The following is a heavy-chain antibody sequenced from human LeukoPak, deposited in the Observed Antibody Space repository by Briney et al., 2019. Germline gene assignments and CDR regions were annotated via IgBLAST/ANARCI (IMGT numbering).Heavy chain of an antibody. J-gene: IGHJ4*02. CDR1: GFTFSSYS. CDR3: AKREYSSGWYEDY. V-gene: IGHV3-23*01. Sequence: PGGSLRLSCAASGFTFSSYSMNWVRQAPGKGLEWVSAISGSGGSTYYADSVKGRFTISRDNSKNTLYLQMNSLRAEDTAVYYCAKREYSSGWYEDYWGQGTLVTVSS. D-gene: IGHD6-19*01. CDR2: ISGSGGST.